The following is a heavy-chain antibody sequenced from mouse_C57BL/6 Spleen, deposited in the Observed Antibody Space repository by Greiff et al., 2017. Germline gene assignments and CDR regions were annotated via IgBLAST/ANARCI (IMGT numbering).Heavy chain of an antibody. D-gene: IGHD1-1*01. CDR2: IDPENGDT. CDR3: STGRLLGFDY. J-gene: IGHJ2*01. V-gene: IGHV14-4*01. CDR1: GFNIKDDY. Sequence: VQLQQSGAELVRPGASVKLSCTASGFNIKDDYMHWVKQRPEQGLEWIGWIDPENGDTKYASKFQGKATITADTSSNTAYLQLSSLTSEATAVYYCSTGRLLGFDYWGQGTTLTVSS.